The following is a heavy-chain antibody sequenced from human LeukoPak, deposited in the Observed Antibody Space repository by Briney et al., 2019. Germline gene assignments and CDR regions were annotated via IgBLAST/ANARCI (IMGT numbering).Heavy chain of an antibody. Sequence: PGGSLRLSCASSGFTVSSNYMSWVRQAPGKGLEWVSVIYSGGSTYYADSVKGRFTISRDNSKNTLYLQMNSLRAEDTAVHYCARGGGVWFGELFDYWGQGTLVTVSS. J-gene: IGHJ4*02. CDR3: ARGGGVWFGELFDY. CDR2: IYSGGST. D-gene: IGHD3-10*01. V-gene: IGHV3-66*01. CDR1: GFTVSSNY.